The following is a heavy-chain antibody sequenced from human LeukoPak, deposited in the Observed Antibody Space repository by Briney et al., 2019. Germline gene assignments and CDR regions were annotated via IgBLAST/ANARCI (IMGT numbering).Heavy chain of an antibody. J-gene: IGHJ6*03. V-gene: IGHV3-48*04. CDR3: ARIATRFFYYMDV. CDR2: ISGSSSSI. D-gene: IGHD6-6*01. Sequence: GGSLRLSCAASGFTLNSYSMNWVRQGPGKGLEWVSYISGSSSSIYYADSVKGRFTISRDNAKNSLYLQMNSLRAEDTAVYYCARIATRFFYYMDVWGKGTTVTVSS. CDR1: GFTLNSYS.